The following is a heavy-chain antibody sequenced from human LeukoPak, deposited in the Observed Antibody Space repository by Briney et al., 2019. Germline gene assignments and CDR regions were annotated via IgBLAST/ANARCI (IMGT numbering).Heavy chain of an antibody. CDR3: ARGAQDRSSWDFDY. D-gene: IGHD6-13*01. CDR1: GGSISSSY. V-gene: IGHV4-59*01. J-gene: IGHJ4*02. CDR2: IYYTGST. Sequence: PSETLSLTCTVSGGSISSSYWSWVRQPPGKGLEWIGYIYYTGSTTYNPSLKSRVTISVDTSKNQFSLKLSSVTAADTAVYYCARGAQDRSSWDFDYWGQGTLVTVSS.